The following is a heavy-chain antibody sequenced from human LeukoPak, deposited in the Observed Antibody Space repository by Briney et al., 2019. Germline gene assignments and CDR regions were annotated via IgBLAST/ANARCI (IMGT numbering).Heavy chain of an antibody. J-gene: IGHJ4*02. D-gene: IGHD2-2*01. CDR1: GGSIITTNW. V-gene: IGHV4-4*02. CDR2: VHLNGAT. CDR3: ARSQATAMVSDY. Sequence: PSGTLSLTCGVSGGSIITTNWWSWVRQPPGKGLEWIGEVHLNGATNYNPSLESRVSMSIDKSKNQLSLKLNSVTAADTAVYYCARSQATAMVSDYWGQGTLVTVSS.